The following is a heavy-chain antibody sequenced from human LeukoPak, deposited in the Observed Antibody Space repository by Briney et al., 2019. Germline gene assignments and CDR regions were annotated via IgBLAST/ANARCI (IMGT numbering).Heavy chain of an antibody. CDR2: IYHSGST. J-gene: IGHJ4*02. CDR1: GYSISSGYY. V-gene: IGHV4-38-2*01. D-gene: IGHD5-18*01. Sequence: KPSETLSLTCAVSGYSISSGYYWGWIRQPPGKGLEWIGSIYHSGSTYYNPSLESRVTISVDTSKNQLSLKLSSVTAADTAVYYCARQGYSYGTRRQFDYWGQGTLVTVSS. CDR3: ARQGYSYGTRRQFDY.